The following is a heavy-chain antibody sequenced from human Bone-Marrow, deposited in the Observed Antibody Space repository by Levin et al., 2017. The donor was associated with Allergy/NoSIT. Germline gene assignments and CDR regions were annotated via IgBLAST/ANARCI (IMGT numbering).Heavy chain of an antibody. V-gene: IGHV4-31*03. Sequence: PSETLSLTCTVSGGSISSGGYYWSWIRHRPGKGLEWIGYMSYSGSTLYNPSLKSRVGISGNTSKNQFSLRLNSVTAADTAVYYCARDGAFSSSWGSNWFDPWGQGTQVTVSA. CDR3: ARDGAFSSSWGSNWFDP. J-gene: IGHJ5*02. D-gene: IGHD6-13*01. CDR2: MSYSGST. CDR1: GGSISSGGYY.